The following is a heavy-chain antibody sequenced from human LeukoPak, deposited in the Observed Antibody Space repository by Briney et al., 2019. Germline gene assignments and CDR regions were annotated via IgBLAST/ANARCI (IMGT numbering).Heavy chain of an antibody. Sequence: PSETLSLTCTVSGGSISSGGYYWSWIRQPPGKGLEWIGYIYHSGSTYYNPSLKSRVTISVDRSKNQFSLKLSSVTAADTAVYYCARVSTWDVVPAALRVGYAFDIWGQGTMVTVSS. CDR1: GGSISSGGYY. CDR2: IYHSGST. CDR3: ARVSTWDVVPAALRVGYAFDI. V-gene: IGHV4-30-2*01. J-gene: IGHJ3*02. D-gene: IGHD2-2*01.